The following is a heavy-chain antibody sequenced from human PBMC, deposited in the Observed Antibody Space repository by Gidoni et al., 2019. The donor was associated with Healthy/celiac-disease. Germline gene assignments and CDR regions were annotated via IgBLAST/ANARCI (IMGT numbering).Heavy chain of an antibody. CDR3: ARNGLIAARPTDFDY. D-gene: IGHD6-6*01. CDR2: ISGSGGST. CDR1: GFTFSSYA. Sequence: EVQLLESGGGLVQPGGSLRLSCAASGFTFSSYAMSWVRQAPGKGMGWVSAISGSGGSTYYADSVKGRFTISRDNSKNTLYLQMNSLRAEDTAVYYCARNGLIAARPTDFDYWGQGTLVTVSS. V-gene: IGHV3-23*01. J-gene: IGHJ4*02.